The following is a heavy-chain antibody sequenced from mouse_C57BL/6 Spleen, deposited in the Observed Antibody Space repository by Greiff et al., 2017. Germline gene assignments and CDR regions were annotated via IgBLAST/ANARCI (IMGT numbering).Heavy chain of an antibody. CDR2: IYPGDGDT. CDR1: GYAFSSYW. J-gene: IGHJ1*03. D-gene: IGHD1-1*01. V-gene: IGHV1-80*01. Sequence: QVQLQQSGAELVKPGASVKISCKASGYAFSSYWMNWVKQRPGKGLEWIGQIYPGDGDTNYNGKFKGKATLTADKSSSTAYMQLSSLTSEDSAVYFCASYGSSGDWYFDVWGTGTTVTVSS. CDR3: ASYGSSGDWYFDV.